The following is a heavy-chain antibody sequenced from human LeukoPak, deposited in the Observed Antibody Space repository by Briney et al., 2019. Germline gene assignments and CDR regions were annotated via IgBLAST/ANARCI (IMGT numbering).Heavy chain of an antibody. CDR1: GFTFSSYA. V-gene: IGHV3-23*01. Sequence: GGSLRLSCAASGFTFSSYAMGWVRQAPGKGLERVSAISGSGGSTYYADSVKGRFTISRDNSKNTLYLQMNSLRAEDTAVYYCAKDPPYYSYGMDVWGQGTTVTVSS. CDR2: ISGSGGST. J-gene: IGHJ6*02. D-gene: IGHD3-10*01. CDR3: AKDPPYYSYGMDV.